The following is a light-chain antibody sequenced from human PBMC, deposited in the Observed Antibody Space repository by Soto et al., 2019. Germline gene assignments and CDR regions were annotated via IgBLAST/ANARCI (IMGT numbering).Light chain of an antibody. CDR3: NSYAASGNLWV. J-gene: IGLJ3*02. CDR1: SSDVGGYNY. Sequence: QSVLTQPPSASGSPGQSVTISCTGTSSDVGGYNYVSWYQQHPGKAPKLMIYEVTQRPLGVPNRFSGSKSGNTASLTVSGLQAEDEADYYCNSYAASGNLWVFGGGTKVTVL. V-gene: IGLV2-8*01. CDR2: EVT.